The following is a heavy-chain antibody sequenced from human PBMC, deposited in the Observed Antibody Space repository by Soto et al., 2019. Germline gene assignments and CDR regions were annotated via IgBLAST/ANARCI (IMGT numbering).Heavy chain of an antibody. CDR2: LLRSGSTT. D-gene: IGHD4-17*01. CDR3: AKDAVSGDGVWLLDS. V-gene: IGHV3-23*01. Sequence: GGSLRLSCAASGFTFSNYAMSWARQAPGKGLEWVSSLLRSGSTTYYADSVKGRFTISSDKSANSLYLQMDSLRAEDTAVYYCAKDAVSGDGVWLLDSWGQGTVVTDSS. J-gene: IGHJ5*02. CDR1: GFTFSNYA.